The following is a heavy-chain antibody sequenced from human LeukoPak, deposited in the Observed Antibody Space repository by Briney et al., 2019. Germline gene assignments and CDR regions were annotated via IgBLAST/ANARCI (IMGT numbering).Heavy chain of an antibody. V-gene: IGHV1-69*05. CDR2: IIPIFGTA. J-gene: IGHJ6*03. D-gene: IGHD6-13*01. CDR3: ARDGYSRISRSYYYYYMDV. CDR1: GGTFSSYA. Sequence: GASVKVSCKASGGTFSSYAISWVRQAPGQGLEWMGGIIPIFGTANYAQKFQGRVTITTDESTSTAYMELSSLRSEDTAVYYCARDGYSRISRSYYYYYMDVWGKGTTITVSS.